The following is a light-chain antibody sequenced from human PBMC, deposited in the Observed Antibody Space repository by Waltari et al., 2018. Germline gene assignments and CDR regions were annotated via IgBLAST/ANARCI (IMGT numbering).Light chain of an antibody. V-gene: IGLV2-11*01. CDR1: SSDVGGYNY. Sequence: QSALTQPRSVSGSPGQSVTISCTGTSSDVGGYNYVSWYQQHPGKAPKLMIYDVSKRTSRVPVRCSGSKSGNTASLTISGLQAEDEADYYCCSYAGSYTVVFGGGTKLTVL. CDR3: CSYAGSYTVV. J-gene: IGLJ2*01. CDR2: DVS.